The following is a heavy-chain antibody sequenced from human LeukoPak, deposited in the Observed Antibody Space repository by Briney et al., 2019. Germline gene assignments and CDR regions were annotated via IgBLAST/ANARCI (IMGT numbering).Heavy chain of an antibody. J-gene: IGHJ4*02. CDR2: ISSSGSTI. D-gene: IGHD3-22*01. V-gene: IGHV3-48*03. Sequence: PGGSLRLSCAASGFTFSSYEMNWVRQAPGKGLEWVSYISSSGSTIYYADSVKGRFTISRDNVKNSLYLQMNNLRADDTAVYYCARDDYDSSTPYYFDYWGQRILVTVSS. CDR3: ARDDYDSSTPYYFDY. CDR1: GFTFSSYE.